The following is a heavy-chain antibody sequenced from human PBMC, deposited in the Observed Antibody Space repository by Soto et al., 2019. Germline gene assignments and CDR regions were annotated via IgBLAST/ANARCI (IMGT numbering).Heavy chain of an antibody. CDR1: GYTFTSYD. CDR3: ARVWTGTTSPYYYGMDV. Sequence: QVQLVQSGSEVKEPGASVKVSCKTSGYTFTSYDINWVRQATGQGLEWMGWMNPNSGNTGYAQKFQGRVTMTRNTSISTAYMELSSLRSEDTAVYYCARVWTGTTSPYYYGMDVWGQGTTVTVSS. J-gene: IGHJ6*02. D-gene: IGHD1-7*01. V-gene: IGHV1-8*01. CDR2: MNPNSGNT.